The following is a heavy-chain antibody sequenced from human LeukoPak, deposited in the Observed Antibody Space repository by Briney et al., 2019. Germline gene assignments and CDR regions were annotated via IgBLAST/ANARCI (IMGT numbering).Heavy chain of an antibody. CDR2: ISAYNGNT. CDR1: GYTFTSYV. CDR3: ARASCSGGSCYSDY. D-gene: IGHD2-15*01. Sequence: ASVKVSCKASGYTFTSYVISWVRQAPGQGLAWMGWISAYNGNTNYAQKLQGRVTMTTDTSTSTAYMELRSLRSDDTAVYYCARASCSGGSCYSDYWGQGTLVTVSS. V-gene: IGHV1-18*01. J-gene: IGHJ4*02.